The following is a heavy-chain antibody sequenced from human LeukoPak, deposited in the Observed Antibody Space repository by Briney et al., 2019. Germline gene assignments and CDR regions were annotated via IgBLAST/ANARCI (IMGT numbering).Heavy chain of an antibody. CDR1: GYTFTSYV. CDR2: INAGNGNI. D-gene: IGHD7-27*01. V-gene: IGHV1-3*01. Sequence: GASVKVSCKASGYTFTSYVIHWVRRAPGQRLEWMGWINAGNGNIKYSQKFQGRVTITRDASASTVYMELSSLTSEDTAVYYCARASGMDVWGQGTTVSVSS. J-gene: IGHJ6*02. CDR3: ARASGMDV.